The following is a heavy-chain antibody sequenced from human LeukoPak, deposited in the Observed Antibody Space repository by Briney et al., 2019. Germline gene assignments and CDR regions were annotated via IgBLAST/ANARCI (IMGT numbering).Heavy chain of an antibody. D-gene: IGHD6-13*01. Sequence: PSETLSLTCAVYGGSFSGYYWSWIRQPPGKGLEWIGEINHSGSTNYNPSLKSRVTISVDTSKNQFSLKLSSVTAADTAVYYCARLKSRSSWYAPYFDYWGQGTLVTVSS. V-gene: IGHV4-34*01. CDR1: GGSFSGYY. CDR2: INHSGST. J-gene: IGHJ4*02. CDR3: ARLKSRSSWYAPYFDY.